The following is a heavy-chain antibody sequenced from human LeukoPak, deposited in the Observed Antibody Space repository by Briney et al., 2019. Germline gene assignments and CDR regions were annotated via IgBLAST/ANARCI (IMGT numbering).Heavy chain of an antibody. CDR3: ASINGYYYYMDV. Sequence: KASETLSLTCTVSGYSISSSYYWGWIRQPPGKGLEWIGSIYYSGSTYYNPSLKSRVTISVDTSKNQFSLKLSSVTAADTAVYYCASINGYYYYMDVWGKGTTVTVSS. V-gene: IGHV4-38-2*02. CDR1: GYSISSSYY. J-gene: IGHJ6*03. CDR2: IYYSGST. D-gene: IGHD1-20*01.